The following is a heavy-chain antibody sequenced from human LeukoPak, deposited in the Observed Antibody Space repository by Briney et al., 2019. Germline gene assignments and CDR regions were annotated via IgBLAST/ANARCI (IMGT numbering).Heavy chain of an antibody. CDR1: GYSISSGYY. CDR2: VYHSGNT. J-gene: IGHJ4*02. V-gene: IGHV4-38-2*01. CDR3: AVSASGYYYGIDY. D-gene: IGHD3-22*01. Sequence: PSETLSLTCAVSGYSISSGYYWGWIRQPPGKGLEWIGSVYHSGNTYYNPSLKSRVTISVDRSKNQFSLKLSSVTAADTAVYYCAVSASGYYYGIDYWGQGTLVTVSS.